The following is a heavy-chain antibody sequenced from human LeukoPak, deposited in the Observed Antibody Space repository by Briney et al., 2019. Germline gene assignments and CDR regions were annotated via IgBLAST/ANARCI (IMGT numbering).Heavy chain of an antibody. CDR1: GFTFSSYA. CDR2: ISGSGGST. D-gene: IGHD3-22*01. V-gene: IGHV3-23*01. Sequence: PGGSLRLSCAASGFTFSSYAMSWVRQAPGKGLEWVSAISGSGGSTYYADSVKGRFTISRDNSKNTLYLQMNSLRADDTAVYYCAKRGYDSSTNQGFDYWGQGTLVTVSS. CDR3: AKRGYDSSTNQGFDY. J-gene: IGHJ4*02.